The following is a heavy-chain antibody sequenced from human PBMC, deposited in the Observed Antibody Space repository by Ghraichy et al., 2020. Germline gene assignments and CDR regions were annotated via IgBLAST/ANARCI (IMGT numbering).Heavy chain of an antibody. D-gene: IGHD5-18*01. CDR2: MNPNSGNT. CDR1: GYTFSSYD. J-gene: IGHJ4*02. CDR3: ARGPHGDSYGHY. V-gene: IGHV1-8*01. Sequence: ASVKVSCKASGYTFSSYDITWVRQAAGQGLEWMGWMNPNSGNTGYAQNFQGRVTMTTTTSISTAYMELSSLRSEDTAVYYCARGPHGDSYGHYWGQGTLVTVSS.